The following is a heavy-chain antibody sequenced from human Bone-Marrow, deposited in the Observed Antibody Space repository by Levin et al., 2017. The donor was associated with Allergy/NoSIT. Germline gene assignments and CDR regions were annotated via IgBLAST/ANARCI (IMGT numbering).Heavy chain of an antibody. CDR3: VKANSYFYYNMDV. CDR2: IGWDGGAT. J-gene: IGHJ6*02. V-gene: IGHV3-43*01. D-gene: IGHD2/OR15-2a*01. Sequence: GGSLRLSCAASGFTFEDYTMHWVRQAPGKGLEWVSLIGWDGGATFYADSLKGRFTISRDNSKNSLYLQMDSLSTEDTAFYSCVKANSYFYYNMDVWGQGTTVIVSS. CDR1: GFTFEDYT.